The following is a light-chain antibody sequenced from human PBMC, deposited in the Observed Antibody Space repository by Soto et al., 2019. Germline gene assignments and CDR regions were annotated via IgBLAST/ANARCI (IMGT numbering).Light chain of an antibody. CDR3: QQYSSYWT. V-gene: IGKV1-5*01. Sequence: DIQSTQSPSTLYASVGERVTITCRASQSITNGLAWYQQKPGKAPKLLIYGASTLESGVPSRFSGSGSGTEFTLTISSLQSDDFAAYYCQQYSSYWTVGQGTKVDIK. CDR1: QSITNG. J-gene: IGKJ1*01. CDR2: GAS.